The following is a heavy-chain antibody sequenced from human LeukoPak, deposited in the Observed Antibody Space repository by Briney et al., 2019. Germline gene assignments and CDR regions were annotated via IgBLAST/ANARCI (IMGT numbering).Heavy chain of an antibody. Sequence: ASVKVSCKASGYIFTSYPIHWVRQAPGQRLEWMGWINTGNGNTKYSQKFEGRVTVTRDTSATAAYMELSSLRSEDTAVYYCARDRAMADYWGQGTTVTVSS. CDR1: GYIFTSYP. J-gene: IGHJ6*02. V-gene: IGHV1-3*04. D-gene: IGHD4/OR15-4a*01. CDR2: INTGNGNT. CDR3: ARDRAMADY.